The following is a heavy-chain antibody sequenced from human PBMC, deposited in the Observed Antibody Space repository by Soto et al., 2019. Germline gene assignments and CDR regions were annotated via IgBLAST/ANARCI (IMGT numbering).Heavy chain of an antibody. CDR3: ARHVPAAGYYYGMDV. CDR2: IIPIFGTA. V-gene: IGHV1-69*12. Sequence: QVQLVQSGAEVKKPGSSVKVSCKASGGTFSSYAISWVRQAPGQALEWMGGIIPIFGTANYAQKCQGRVPITADESTSTAYMDLSSLTSEDTAVYYCARHVPAAGYYYGMDVWGQGTTVTVSS. J-gene: IGHJ6*02. CDR1: GGTFSSYA. D-gene: IGHD2-2*01.